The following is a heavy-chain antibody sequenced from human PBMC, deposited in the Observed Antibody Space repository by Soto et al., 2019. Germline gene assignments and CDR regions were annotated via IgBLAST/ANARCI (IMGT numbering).Heavy chain of an antibody. CDR1: GYTSTGYY. D-gene: IGHD2-2*01. Sequence: ASVKVSCKASGYTSTGYYMHWVRQAPGQGLEWMGWINPNSGGTNYAQKFQGWVTMTRDTSISTAYMELSRLRSDDTAVYYCARDLSPVVVPAAAGPGYWGQGTLVTVSS. J-gene: IGHJ4*02. CDR3: ARDLSPVVVPAAAGPGY. CDR2: INPNSGGT. V-gene: IGHV1-2*04.